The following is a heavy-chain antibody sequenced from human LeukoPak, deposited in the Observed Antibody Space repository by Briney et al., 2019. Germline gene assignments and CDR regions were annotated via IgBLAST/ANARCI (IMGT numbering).Heavy chain of an antibody. CDR2: TTFSGDST. CDR3: ARDPRGPTGYDSSGRDTFDY. J-gene: IGHJ4*02. Sequence: PGGSLRLSCAASGFTFNSYAMNWVRQAPGKGLEWVSSTTFSGDSTYYGDSVKGRFTVSRDNARNSLYLQMNSLRPEDTAVYYCARDPRGPTGYDSSGRDTFDYWGQGTLVTVSS. V-gene: IGHV3-21*01. D-gene: IGHD3-22*01. CDR1: GFTFNSYA.